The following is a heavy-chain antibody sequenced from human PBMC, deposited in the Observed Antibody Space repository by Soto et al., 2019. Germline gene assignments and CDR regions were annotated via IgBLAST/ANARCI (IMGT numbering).Heavy chain of an antibody. CDR3: AQALVFQWAQHSR. CDR2: IGYDGNNK. Sequence: QVQLVESGGGVVQPGRSLRLSCAASGFTFSSHGMHWVRQAPGKGPEWVAVIGYDGNNKYYADSVKGRFTISRDNSKNKLYLQIHSLRADDTAVYYCAQALVFQWAQHSRWGQGTLVTVSS. D-gene: IGHD1-26*01. V-gene: IGHV3-30*18. CDR1: GFTFSSHG. J-gene: IGHJ4*02.